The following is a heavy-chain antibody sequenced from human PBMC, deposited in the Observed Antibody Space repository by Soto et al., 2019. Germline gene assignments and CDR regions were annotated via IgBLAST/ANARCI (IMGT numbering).Heavy chain of an antibody. Sequence: QVQLQESGPGLVKPSQTLSLTCTVSGGSFSSGGYYWSWIRQHPGKGLEWIGYIYNSGITYYNPSPKSRVTISIDTSKNQFFLKLSPVAAADPAVYYCARAGGFNWFDPWGQGTLVTVSS. J-gene: IGHJ5*02. CDR3: ARAGGFNWFDP. CDR1: GGSFSSGGYY. CDR2: IYNSGIT. V-gene: IGHV4-31*03. D-gene: IGHD3-10*01.